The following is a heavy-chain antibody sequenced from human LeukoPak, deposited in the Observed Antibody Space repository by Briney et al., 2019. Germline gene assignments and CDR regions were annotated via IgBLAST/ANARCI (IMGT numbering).Heavy chain of an antibody. CDR2: IYPGDSGP. Sequence: GESLKITCKVSGYSFTSYCIGWVRQMPGKGLEWMGIIYPGDSGPTYSPSFQGQVTISVDKSINTAYLQWSSLQASDTAMYYCGMSGDRVPLQDDVFDVWGQGTMVTVST. CDR1: GYSFTSYC. CDR3: GMSGDRVPLQDDVFDV. D-gene: IGHD1-26*01. V-gene: IGHV5-51*01. J-gene: IGHJ3*01.